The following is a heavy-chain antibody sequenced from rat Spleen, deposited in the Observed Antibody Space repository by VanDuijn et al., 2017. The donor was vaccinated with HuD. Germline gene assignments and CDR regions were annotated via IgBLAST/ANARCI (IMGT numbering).Heavy chain of an antibody. CDR3: TRDLGTTGTFDY. CDR2: ISTTGGST. CDR1: GLTFSNSG. Sequence: EVELVESGGGLVQPGRSMKLSCVASGLTFSNSGMAWVRQAPTKGLEWVASISTTGGSTYYRDSVKGRFIISRDNAQNTLYLQMNSLRSEDTATYYCTRDLGTTGTFDYWGQGVMVTVSS. D-gene: IGHD1-1*01. J-gene: IGHJ2*01. V-gene: IGHV5-46*01.